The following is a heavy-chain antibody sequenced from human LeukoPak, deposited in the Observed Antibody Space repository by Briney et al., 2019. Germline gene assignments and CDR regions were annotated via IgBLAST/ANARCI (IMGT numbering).Heavy chain of an antibody. CDR2: INQDGSTQ. Sequence: GGSLRLSCAASGFPFSGYRMDWVRQAPGKGREWVANINQDGSTQYYAASVKGRFTISRDNAKSSLYLQMNILRAEDTAVYYCSRSLDYLGQGALVTVSS. CDR3: SRSLDY. V-gene: IGHV3-7*01. J-gene: IGHJ4*02. CDR1: GFPFSGYR.